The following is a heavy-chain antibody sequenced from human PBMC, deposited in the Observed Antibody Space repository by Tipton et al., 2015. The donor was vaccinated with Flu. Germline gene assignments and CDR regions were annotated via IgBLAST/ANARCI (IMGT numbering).Heavy chain of an antibody. CDR1: GGSISSYY. CDR3: ARYGTYDGSRYFQH. J-gene: IGHJ1*01. D-gene: IGHD1-26*01. CDR2: IYYSGST. V-gene: IGHV4-59*01. Sequence: LRLSCTVSGGSISSYYWSWIRQPPGKGLEWIGYIYYSGSTNYNPSLKSRVTISVDTSKNQFSLKLSSVTAADTAVYYCARYGTYDGSRYFQHWGQGTLVTVFS.